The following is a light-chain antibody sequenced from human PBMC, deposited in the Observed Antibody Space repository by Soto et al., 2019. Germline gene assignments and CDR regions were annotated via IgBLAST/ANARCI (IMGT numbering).Light chain of an antibody. CDR3: HQYHSYWT. V-gene: IGKV1-5*01. CDR2: DAS. CDR1: QNIRSR. Sequence: DFQMTQSPSTLSASVGDRVTITCRASQNIRSRLAWFQQKPGKAPKLLIYDASSLESGVPQRFSGSGSGTELPRTIIILQTDDFSTYYCHQYHSYWTFGQGTKVE. J-gene: IGKJ1*01.